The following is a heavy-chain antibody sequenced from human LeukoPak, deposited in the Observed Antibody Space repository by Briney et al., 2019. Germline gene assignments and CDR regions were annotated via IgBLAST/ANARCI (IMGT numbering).Heavy chain of an antibody. CDR1: GGSISSSSYY. CDR3: ARATVTMLVDH. CDR2: IYYSGST. V-gene: IGHV4-39*01. J-gene: IGHJ4*02. Sequence: SETLSLTCTVSGGSISSSSYYWGWIRQPPGKGLEWIGSIYYSGSTYYNPSLKSRVTISVDTSKNQFSLKLSSVTAADTAVYYCARATVTMLVDHWGQGTLVTVSS. D-gene: IGHD4-17*01.